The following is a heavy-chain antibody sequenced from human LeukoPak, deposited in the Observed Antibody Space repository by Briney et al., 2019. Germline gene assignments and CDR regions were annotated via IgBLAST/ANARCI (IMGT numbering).Heavy chain of an antibody. Sequence: GGSLRLSCAASGLTFNTYAMSWVRQAPGKGLEWVSSISGSGGSTFYADSVKGRFTISRDNSKNTLYLQMNSLRAEDTAVYYCAKDPSDSSRVPGDYWGQGTLVTVSS. CDR1: GLTFNTYA. CDR3: AKDPSDSSRVPGDY. D-gene: IGHD6-13*01. J-gene: IGHJ4*02. CDR2: ISGSGGST. V-gene: IGHV3-23*01.